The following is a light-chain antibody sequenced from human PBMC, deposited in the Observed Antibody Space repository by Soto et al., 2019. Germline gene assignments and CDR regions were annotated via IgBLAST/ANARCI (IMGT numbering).Light chain of an antibody. V-gene: IGKV3-15*01. Sequence: EIVLTQSPATLSLSPGETATLSCRASQSVRTNLAWYQQRPGQTPRLLIYGASARVTGVPARFSGSGSGTEFTLTISSLESEDFAVYYCQQYNDWPPMYTFGQGTKLEI. CDR3: QQYNDWPPMYT. CDR2: GAS. J-gene: IGKJ2*01. CDR1: QSVRTN.